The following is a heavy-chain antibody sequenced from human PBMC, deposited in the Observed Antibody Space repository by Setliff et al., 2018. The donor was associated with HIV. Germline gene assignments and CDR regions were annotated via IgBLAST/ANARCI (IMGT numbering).Heavy chain of an antibody. CDR1: GGSISSGEYY. V-gene: IGHV4-31*03. D-gene: IGHD5-18*01. Sequence: SETLSLTCTVSGGSISSGEYYWNWIRQHPGKGLGWIGYISYSGSTYYNPSLKSRPAISVDTSKNQFSLRMKSVTAADTAVYYCAREGKTALVTKYFDYWGQGTLVTVS. CDR3: AREGKTALVTKYFDY. J-gene: IGHJ4*02. CDR2: ISYSGST.